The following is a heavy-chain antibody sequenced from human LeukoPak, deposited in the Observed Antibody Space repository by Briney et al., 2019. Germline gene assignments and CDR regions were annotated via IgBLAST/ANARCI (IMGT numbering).Heavy chain of an antibody. V-gene: IGHV3-7*01. Sequence: PGGSLRLSCAASGFTFSNYWMTWVRQAPGKGLEWVANINEDGGKKFYLESVRGRFIISRDNAKSSLYLQLSSLRAEDKAVYYCARHLNWTFTDWGQGTMVIVSS. J-gene: IGHJ3*01. CDR3: ARHLNWTFTD. CDR2: INEDGGKK. D-gene: IGHD3/OR15-3a*01. CDR1: GFTFSNYW.